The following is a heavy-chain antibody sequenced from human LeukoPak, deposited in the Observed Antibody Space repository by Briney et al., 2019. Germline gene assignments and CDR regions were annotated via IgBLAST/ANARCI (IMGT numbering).Heavy chain of an antibody. V-gene: IGHV3-33*01. CDR1: GFTFSSYG. CDR3: AGDRGSGYDDY. CDR2: IWYDGSNK. Sequence: GRSLRLSCAASGFTFSSYGMHWVRQAPGKGLEWVAVIWYDGSNKYYADSVKGRFTISRDNSKNTLYLQMNSLRAEDTAVYYCAGDRGSGYDDYWGQGTLVTVSS. J-gene: IGHJ4*02. D-gene: IGHD5-12*01.